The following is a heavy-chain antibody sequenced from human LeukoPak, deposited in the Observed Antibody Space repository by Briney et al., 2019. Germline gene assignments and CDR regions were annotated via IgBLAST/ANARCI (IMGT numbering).Heavy chain of an antibody. CDR1: GGSISSYY. D-gene: IGHD2-21*02. J-gene: IGHJ5*02. CDR2: IYYSGST. V-gene: IGHV4-59*08. Sequence: SETLSLTCTVSGGSISSYYWSWIRQPPGKGLEWIGYIYYSGSTNYNPSPKSRVTISVDTSKNQFSLKLSSVTAADTAVYYCARHVTALGWFDPWGQGTLVTVSS. CDR3: ARHVTALGWFDP.